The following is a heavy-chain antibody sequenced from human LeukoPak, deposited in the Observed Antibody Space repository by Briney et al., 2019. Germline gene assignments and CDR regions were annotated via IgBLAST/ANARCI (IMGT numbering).Heavy chain of an antibody. V-gene: IGHV1-2*02. CDR2: INPNSGGT. CDR3: ASRYCSSTSCKRTSAYYYYGMDV. J-gene: IGHJ6*02. CDR1: GYTFTGYY. D-gene: IGHD2-2*01. Sequence: ASVKVSCKASGYTFTGYYMHWVRQAPGQGLEWMGWINPNSGGTNYAQKFQGRVTMTRDTSISKAYMELSRLRSDDTAVYYCASRYCSSTSCKRTSAYYYYGMDVWGQGTTVTVSS.